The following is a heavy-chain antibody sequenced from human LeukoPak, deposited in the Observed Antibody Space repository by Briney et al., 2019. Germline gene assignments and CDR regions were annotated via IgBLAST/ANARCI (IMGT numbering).Heavy chain of an antibody. D-gene: IGHD4-17*01. V-gene: IGHV4-39*07. J-gene: IGHJ3*02. Sequence: SETLSLTCTVSGGSISSSSYYWGWIRQPPGKGLEWIGSIYYSGSTYYNPSLKSRVTISVDTSKNQFSLKLSSVTAADTAVYYCARDPTTVTTTPDDAFDIWGQGTMVTVSS. CDR1: GGSISSSSYY. CDR3: ARDPTTVTTTPDDAFDI. CDR2: IYYSGST.